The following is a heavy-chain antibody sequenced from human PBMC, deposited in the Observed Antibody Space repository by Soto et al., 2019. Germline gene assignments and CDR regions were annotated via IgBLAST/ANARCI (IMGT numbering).Heavy chain of an antibody. D-gene: IGHD3-3*01. CDR1: GGSISSSSYY. Sequence: PSETLSLTCTVSGGSISSSSYYWGWIRQPPGKGLEWIGSIYYSGSTNYNPSLKSRVTISVDTSKNQFSLKLSSVTAADTAVYYCARDIRFLEWPGLNHYFDYWGQGTLVTVSS. J-gene: IGHJ4*02. V-gene: IGHV4-39*07. CDR2: IYYSGST. CDR3: ARDIRFLEWPGLNHYFDY.